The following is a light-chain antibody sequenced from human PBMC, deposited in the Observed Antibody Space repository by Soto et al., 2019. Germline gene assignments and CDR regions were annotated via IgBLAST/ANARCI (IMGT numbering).Light chain of an antibody. CDR1: QTISSY. V-gene: IGKV1-39*01. CDR2: DAS. CDR3: QENYSTPRT. Sequence: DIPMTQSPSSLSASVGDRVTITCRASQTISSYLNWFQQKPPKAPKLLIYDASRLQSGVPSRFSGSGSGTDFTLTISNLQPEDFATYFCQENYSTPRTFGQGTMVE. J-gene: IGKJ1*01.